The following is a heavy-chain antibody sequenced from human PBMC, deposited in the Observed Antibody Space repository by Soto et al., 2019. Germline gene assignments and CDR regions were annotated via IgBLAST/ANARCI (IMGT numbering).Heavy chain of an antibody. CDR2: ISSNSSYT. V-gene: IGHV3-11*06. CDR3: AKSIAVAGTSWDY. Sequence: QVQLVESGGGLVKPGGSLRLSCAASGFTFSDYYMSWIRQAPGKGLEWVSYISSNSSYTNYADSVKGRFTISRDNAKNSLYLQMNSMRDEDSAVYYCAKSIAVAGTSWDYWGQGTLVTGSS. J-gene: IGHJ4*02. D-gene: IGHD6-19*01. CDR1: GFTFSDYY.